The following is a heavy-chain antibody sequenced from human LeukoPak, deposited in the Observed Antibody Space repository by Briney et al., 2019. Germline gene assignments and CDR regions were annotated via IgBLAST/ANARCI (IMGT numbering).Heavy chain of an antibody. CDR1: GITLSNYG. V-gene: IGHV3-23*01. D-gene: IGHD3/OR15-3a*01. J-gene: IGHJ4*02. CDR2: ISDSGGNT. CDR3: AKRGVVIRVILVGFHKEAYYFES. Sequence: GGSLRLSCAVSGITLSNYGMSWVRQAPGKGLEWVAGISDSGGNTKYADSVKGRFTISRDNPKNTLYLQMNTLRAEDTAVYFCAKRGVVIRVILVGFHKEAYYFESWGQGALVTVSS.